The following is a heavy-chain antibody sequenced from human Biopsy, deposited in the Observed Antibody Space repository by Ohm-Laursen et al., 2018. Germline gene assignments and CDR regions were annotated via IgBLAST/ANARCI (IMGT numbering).Heavy chain of an antibody. J-gene: IGHJ3*02. CDR3: GRREVVITHDAFDT. D-gene: IGHD3-22*01. CDR2: VYYSGST. CDR1: GDSISSYY. Sequence: GTLSLTCTVSGDSISSYYWTWIRQPPGKGLEWIGDVYYSGSTNRNPSLKSRVTTLVDTSKNQFSLKLNSVTAADTAVYYCGRREVVITHDAFDTWGQGTMVTVSS. V-gene: IGHV4-59*08.